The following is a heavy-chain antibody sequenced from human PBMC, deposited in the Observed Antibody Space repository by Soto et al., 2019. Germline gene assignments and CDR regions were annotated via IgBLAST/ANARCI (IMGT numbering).Heavy chain of an antibody. CDR3: ARVQGYYYDSSGYWSSAFDI. CDR1: GDTFTSYG. V-gene: IGHV1-18*01. J-gene: IGHJ3*02. D-gene: IGHD3-22*01. Sequence: GASVKLSCKASGDTFTSYGISWVRQAPRQGLEWMGWISAYNGNTNYAQKLQGRVTMTTDTSTSTAYMELRSLRSDDTAVYYCARVQGYYYDSSGYWSSAFDIWGQGTMVTVSS. CDR2: ISAYNGNT.